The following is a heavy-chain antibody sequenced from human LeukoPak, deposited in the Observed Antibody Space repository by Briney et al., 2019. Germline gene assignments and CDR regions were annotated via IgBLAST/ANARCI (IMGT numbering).Heavy chain of an antibody. V-gene: IGHV1-69*13. CDR3: ARDLPPPHYGGNSAGAFDI. CDR2: IIPIFGTA. Sequence: SVKVSCKASGGTFSSYAISWVRQAPGQGLEWMGGIIPIFGTANYAQKFQGRVTITADESTSTAYMELSSLRSEDTAVYYYARDLPPPHYGGNSAGAFDIWGQGTMVTVSS. J-gene: IGHJ3*02. CDR1: GGTFSSYA. D-gene: IGHD4-23*01.